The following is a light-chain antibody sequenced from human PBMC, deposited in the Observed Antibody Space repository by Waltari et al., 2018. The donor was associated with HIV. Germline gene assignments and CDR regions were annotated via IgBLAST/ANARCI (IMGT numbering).Light chain of an antibody. CDR3: AAWDDTMNGL. CDR1: TSTIGTTI. CDR2: SNN. Sequence: QSVLTQPPSASGPPGQHVPISCSGNTSTIGTTILNWYQQFPGAAPKLLIYSNNRRPSGVPARFSGSKSCTSASLAISGLQSEDEADYFCAAWDDTMNGLFGGGTKLTVL. J-gene: IGLJ2*01. V-gene: IGLV1-44*01.